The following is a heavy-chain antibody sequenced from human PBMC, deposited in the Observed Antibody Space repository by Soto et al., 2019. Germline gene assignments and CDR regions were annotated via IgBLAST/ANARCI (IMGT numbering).Heavy chain of an antibody. Sequence: SXGTLSLTGSVSGFAISRGYYWSCVRQPPGKGLEWIGSIYPSVSSYHNPSLATRLRLSIDTSKNQFTLNLTSVTAADTALYFCAREKVGTTFFDNWGQGIQVTV. CDR3: AREKVGTTFFDN. V-gene: IGHV4-38-2*02. CDR2: IYPSVSS. D-gene: IGHD1-1*01. CDR1: GFAISRGYY. J-gene: IGHJ4*02.